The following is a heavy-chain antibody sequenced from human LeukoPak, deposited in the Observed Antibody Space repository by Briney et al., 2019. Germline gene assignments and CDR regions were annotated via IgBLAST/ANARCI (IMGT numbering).Heavy chain of an antibody. CDR2: IYYGGST. J-gene: IGHJ3*02. D-gene: IGHD6-25*01. Sequence: SETLSLTCTVPGGSVSSGSYYWSWIRQSPGKGLEFIGYIYYGGSTNYNPSLKSRFTISIDTSKNQFSLRLQSVGAADTAVYYCARGGSAFDIWGQGTMVTVSS. CDR3: ARGGSAFDI. V-gene: IGHV4-61*01. CDR1: GGSVSSGSYY.